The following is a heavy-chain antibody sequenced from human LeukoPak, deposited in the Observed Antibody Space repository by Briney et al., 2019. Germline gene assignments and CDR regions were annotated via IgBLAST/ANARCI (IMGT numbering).Heavy chain of an antibody. CDR2: IYYSGST. Sequence: PSETLSLTCTVSGGSISSSGYYWGWIRQPPGKGLEWIASIYYSGSTYYNPSLKSRVTISVDTSKNQLSLKLSSLTVADTAVYYCARHEYSGSYYGLSWFDPWGQGTLVTVSS. J-gene: IGHJ5*02. D-gene: IGHD1-26*01. CDR3: ARHEYSGSYYGLSWFDP. V-gene: IGHV4-39*01. CDR1: GGSISSSGYY.